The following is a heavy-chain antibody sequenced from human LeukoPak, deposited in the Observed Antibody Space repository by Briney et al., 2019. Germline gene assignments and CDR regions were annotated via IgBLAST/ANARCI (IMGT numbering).Heavy chain of an antibody. CDR2: IYYSGST. CDR1: GGSISSSSYY. D-gene: IGHD3-22*01. CDR3: VTRRRSGYRFN. Sequence: SETLSLTCTVSGGSISSSSYYWGWIRQPPGKGLEWIGSIYYSGSTYYNPSLKSRVTISVDTSKNQFSLKLSSVTAADTAVYYCVTRRRSGYRFNWGQGTLVTVSS. J-gene: IGHJ4*02. V-gene: IGHV4-39*07.